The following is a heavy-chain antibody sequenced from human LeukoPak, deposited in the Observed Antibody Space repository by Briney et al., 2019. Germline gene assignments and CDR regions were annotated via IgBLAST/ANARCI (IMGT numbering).Heavy chain of an antibody. CDR1: GDSISSGSYY. CDR2: IFTSGST. V-gene: IGHV4-61*02. Sequence: KASETLSLTCTVSGDSISSGSYYWRWLRQPAGKGLEWIGRIFTSGSTNYNPSLKSRVTKSVDTSKNQFSLKLSSVTTADTAWYYCARSLGAFDAFDIWGQGAKVTLSS. D-gene: IGHD1-26*01. CDR3: ARSLGAFDAFDI. J-gene: IGHJ3*02.